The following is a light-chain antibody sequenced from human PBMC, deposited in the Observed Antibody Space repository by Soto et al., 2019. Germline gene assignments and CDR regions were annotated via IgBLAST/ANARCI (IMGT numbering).Light chain of an antibody. V-gene: IGKV3-20*01. Sequence: EILMTQSPGTLSLSPGERATLSCRASQSVSSSYLAWYQQKPGQAPRLLIYGASSRATGIPDRFSGSGSGTDFTLTISRLESEDFAVYYCQQYGGSFRVFGPGTKVDIK. CDR3: QQYGGSFRV. CDR1: QSVSSSY. CDR2: GAS. J-gene: IGKJ3*01.